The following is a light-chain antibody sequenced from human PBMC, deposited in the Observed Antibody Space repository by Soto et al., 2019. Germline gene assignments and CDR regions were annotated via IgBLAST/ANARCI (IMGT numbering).Light chain of an antibody. V-gene: IGKV1-27*01. CDR2: AAS. J-gene: IGKJ3*01. CDR1: QGISNY. Sequence: DIQMTQSPSSLSASVGDRVTITCRASQGISNYVAWYQQKPGKPPKLLIYAASTLQSGVPSRFSGSGSGTDFTLTINSLQPEDVATYSCQKYSSVPVFGPGTKVGIK. CDR3: QKYSSVPV.